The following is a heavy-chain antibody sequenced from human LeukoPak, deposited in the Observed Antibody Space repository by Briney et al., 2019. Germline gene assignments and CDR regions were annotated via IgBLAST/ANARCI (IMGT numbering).Heavy chain of an antibody. CDR1: GFTFDDYA. Sequence: GGSLRLSCAASGFTFDDYAMHWVRQAPGKGLEWVAGINWNGGSTLYAYSVNGRFTISRDNAKNSLSLQMNSLRAEDTALYYCARAPGVNYYYYLDVWGKGTTVTVSS. J-gene: IGHJ6*03. CDR3: ARAPGVNYYYYLDV. CDR2: INWNGGST. V-gene: IGHV3-20*04. D-gene: IGHD7-27*01.